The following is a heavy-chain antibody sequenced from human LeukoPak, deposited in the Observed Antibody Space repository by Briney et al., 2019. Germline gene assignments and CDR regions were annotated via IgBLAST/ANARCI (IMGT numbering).Heavy chain of an antibody. Sequence: GGTLRLSCATSGFTFTYGWMDWVRQGQGKGMEWVGSMRSDGTTNYAEPVRGRFTISRADSKTTVYLQINGLKTEDAAIYYCSTAGHTRVITVRGYHVILKYALDVWGQGTTVTVSS. CDR1: GFTFTYGW. D-gene: IGHD3-10*01. CDR3: STAGHTRVITVRGYHVILKYALDV. V-gene: IGHV3-15*01. CDR2: MRSDGTT. J-gene: IGHJ6*02.